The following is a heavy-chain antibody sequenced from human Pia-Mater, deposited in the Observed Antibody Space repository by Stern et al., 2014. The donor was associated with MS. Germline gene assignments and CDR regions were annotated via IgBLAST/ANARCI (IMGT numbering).Heavy chain of an antibody. Sequence: QVTLRESGPALVKPTQTLTLTCTFSGFSLSTSGMCVSWIRQPPGKALEWLALIDWDDDKYYSTSLKTRLTISKATSKNQVVLKMTDMDPMDTATYYCARTTTINKGEDYWGQGTLVTVSS. V-gene: IGHV2-70*01. CDR3: ARTTTINKGEDY. J-gene: IGHJ4*02. CDR1: GFSLSTSGMC. CDR2: IDWDDDK. D-gene: IGHD4-11*01.